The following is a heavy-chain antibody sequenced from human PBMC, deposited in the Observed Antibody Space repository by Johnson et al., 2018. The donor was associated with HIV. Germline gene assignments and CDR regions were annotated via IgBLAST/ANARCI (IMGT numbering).Heavy chain of an antibody. CDR1: GFIFSDSW. CDR3: ARGPITIFGVVTTGDAFDI. J-gene: IGHJ3*02. D-gene: IGHD3-3*01. CDR2: INKDGSAT. V-gene: IGHV3-74*01. Sequence: ELLVESGGGLVQPGGSLRLSCAASGFIFSDSWMDWVRQAPGKGLVWVSRINKDGSATSYADSVTGRFTISRDNSKNTLYLQMNSLRAEDTAVYYCARGPITIFGVVTTGDAFDIWGQGTMVTVSS.